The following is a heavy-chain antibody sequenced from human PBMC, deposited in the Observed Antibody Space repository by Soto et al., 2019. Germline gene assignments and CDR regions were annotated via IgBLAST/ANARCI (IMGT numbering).Heavy chain of an antibody. V-gene: IGHV1-69*12. CDR2: IIPIFGTA. J-gene: IGHJ4*02. D-gene: IGHD4-17*01. CDR1: GGTFSSYA. Sequence: QVQLVQSGAEVKKPGSSVKVSCKASGGTFSSYAISWVRQAPGQGLEWMGGIIPIFGTANYAQKVQGRVTIXXDXSXXTAYMELSSLRSEDTAVYYCARSRMTTVRSGQIDYWGQGTLVTVSS. CDR3: ARSRMTTVRSGQIDY.